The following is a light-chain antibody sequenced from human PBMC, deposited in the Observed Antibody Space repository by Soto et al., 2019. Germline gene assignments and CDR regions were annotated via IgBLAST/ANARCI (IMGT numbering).Light chain of an antibody. Sequence: DIPMTQSPSTLSASVGDTVIITCRASQSVRTWLAWYQQKPGKVPNLLIYKASNLEVGVPSRFSGSGSGTEFTLTISNLQPDDFATYYCQQYNSYSLFTFGPGTKVDI. V-gene: IGKV1-5*03. CDR1: QSVRTW. J-gene: IGKJ3*01. CDR2: KAS. CDR3: QQYNSYSLFT.